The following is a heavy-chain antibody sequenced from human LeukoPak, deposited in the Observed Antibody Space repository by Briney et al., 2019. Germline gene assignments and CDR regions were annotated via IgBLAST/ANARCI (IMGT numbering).Heavy chain of an antibody. J-gene: IGHJ1*01. CDR2: IIPIFGTA. V-gene: IGHV1-69*13. Sequence: SVKVSCKASGGTFSSYAISWVRQAPGQGLEWMGGIIPIFGTANYAQKFQGRVTITADESTSTAYMGLSSLRSEDTAVYYCATDTFDCSSTSCYSPPTCWGQGTLVTVSS. CDR1: GGTFSSYA. CDR3: ATDTFDCSSTSCYSPPTC. D-gene: IGHD2-2*01.